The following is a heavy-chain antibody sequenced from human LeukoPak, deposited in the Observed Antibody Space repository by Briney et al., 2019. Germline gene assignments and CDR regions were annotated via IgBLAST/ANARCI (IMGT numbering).Heavy chain of an antibody. CDR3: ARRQLADY. CDR2: ISGSGGST. D-gene: IGHD6-13*01. J-gene: IGHJ4*02. CDR1: GFTFSSYA. Sequence: GGSLRLSCAASGFTFSSYAMSWVRQAPGKGLEWVSGISGSGGSTYYADSVKGRFTMSRDNSKNTLYLQMNSLRVEDTAVYYCARRQLADYWGQGTLVTVSS. V-gene: IGHV3-23*01.